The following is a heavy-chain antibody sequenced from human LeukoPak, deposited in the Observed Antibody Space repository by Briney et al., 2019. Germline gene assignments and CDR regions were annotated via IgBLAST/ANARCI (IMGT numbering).Heavy chain of an antibody. J-gene: IGHJ6*03. CDR1: AFTFSTYS. D-gene: IGHD4-17*01. CDR3: ARGNSGTVYGDYLGDYYYYYYMDV. Sequence: AGGSLRLSCAASAFTFSTYSMHWVRQALGKELEWVAAISYDGPNKNYADSVKGRFTISRDNSKNTLYLQMNSLRAEDTAVYYCARGNSGTVYGDYLGDYYYYYYMDVWGKGTTVTISS. V-gene: IGHV3-30*04. CDR2: ISYDGPNK.